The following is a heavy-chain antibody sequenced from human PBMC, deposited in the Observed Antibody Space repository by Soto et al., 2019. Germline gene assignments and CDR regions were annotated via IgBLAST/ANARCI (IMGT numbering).Heavy chain of an antibody. Sequence: SETLSLTCTVSGGSINSGTYYWSWIRQHPGKGLEWIGYIYYSVSTYYNPSLRSRVTISSDSSKNQFSLKLSSVTAADTAVYYCASGAYYYGMDVWGQGTTVTVSS. CDR2: IYYSVST. CDR3: ASGAYYYGMDV. J-gene: IGHJ6*02. D-gene: IGHD3-16*01. V-gene: IGHV4-31*03. CDR1: GGSINSGTYY.